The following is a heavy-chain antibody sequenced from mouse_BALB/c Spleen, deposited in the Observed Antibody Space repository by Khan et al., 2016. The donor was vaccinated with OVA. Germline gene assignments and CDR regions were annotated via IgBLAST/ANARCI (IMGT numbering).Heavy chain of an antibody. J-gene: IGHJ2*01. CDR2: IWAGGST. Sequence: QVQLKQSGPGLVAPSQSLSITCTASGFTLTTYGIPWVRQPPGKGLEWLGIIWAGGSTNHYSALMSRLSISKDNSSNQVFLKMNSLQTDDTAVYFCARNRESDYFDYWGQGTTVTVSA. CDR1: GFTLTTYG. V-gene: IGHV2-9*02. CDR3: ARNRESDYFDY.